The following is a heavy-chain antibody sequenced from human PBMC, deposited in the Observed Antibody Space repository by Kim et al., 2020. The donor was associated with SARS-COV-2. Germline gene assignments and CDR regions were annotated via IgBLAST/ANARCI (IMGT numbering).Heavy chain of an antibody. CDR3: AKDPDDGSGSYYNGGLWYYFDY. Sequence: GGSLRLSCAASGFTFSSYAMSWVRQAPGKGLEWVSVIYSGGSSTYYADSVKGRFTISRDNSKNTLYLQMNSLRAEDTAVYYCAKDPDDGSGSYYNGGLWYYFDYWGQGTLVTVSS. J-gene: IGHJ4*02. D-gene: IGHD3-10*01. CDR2: IYSGGSST. CDR1: GFTFSSYA. V-gene: IGHV3-23*03.